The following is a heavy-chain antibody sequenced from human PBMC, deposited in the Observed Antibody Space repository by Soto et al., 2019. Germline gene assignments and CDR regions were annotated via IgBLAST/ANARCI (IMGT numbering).Heavy chain of an antibody. D-gene: IGHD1-1*01. Sequence: QVQLVESGGGVVQPGRSLRLSCAASGSTFSSYAFHWVRQAPGKGLEWVAVIWYDGSNEDYAASVKGRFTISRDNYKSTLFLQMNSLRVEDTAVYYCAREETGTFDCWGQGTLVTVSS. CDR2: IWYDGSNE. V-gene: IGHV3-33*01. CDR1: GSTFSSYA. CDR3: AREETGTFDC. J-gene: IGHJ4*02.